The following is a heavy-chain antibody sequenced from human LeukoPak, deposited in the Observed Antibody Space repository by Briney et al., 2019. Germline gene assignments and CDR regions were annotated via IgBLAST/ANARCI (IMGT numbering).Heavy chain of an antibody. CDR1: GFTFSSYV. D-gene: IGHD5-12*01. Sequence: GRSLRLSCAASGFTFSSYVMHWVRQAPGKGLEWVAVISYDGSNKNYADSVKGRFTISRDNSKNTLYLQVNSLRAEDTAVYYCTREMLSGGYAGYFDYWGQGTLVTVSS. J-gene: IGHJ4*02. V-gene: IGHV3-30*01. CDR2: ISYDGSNK. CDR3: TREMLSGGYAGYFDY.